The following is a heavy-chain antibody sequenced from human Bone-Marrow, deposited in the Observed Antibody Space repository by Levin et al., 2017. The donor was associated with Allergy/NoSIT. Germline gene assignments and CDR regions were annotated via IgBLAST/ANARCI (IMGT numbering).Heavy chain of an antibody. Sequence: PSETLSLTCTVSGGSISSGDYYWSWIRQPPGKGLEWIGYIYYSGTTYYNPSLKSRVTISVDTSKNQFSVNLSSVTAADTAVYYCARVRIPMALDALDIWGQGTMVTVSS. V-gene: IGHV4-30-4*01. J-gene: IGHJ3*02. CDR3: ARVRIPMALDALDI. D-gene: IGHD5-24*01. CDR2: IYYSGTT. CDR1: GGSISSGDYY.